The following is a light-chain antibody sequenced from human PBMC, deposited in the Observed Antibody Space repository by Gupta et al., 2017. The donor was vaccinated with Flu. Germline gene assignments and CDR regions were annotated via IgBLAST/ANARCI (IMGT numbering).Light chain of an antibody. CDR1: ERLVYIDGNTY. J-gene: IGKJ1*01. CDR3: MHDLKCPWT. Sequence: DVVMTQSPLSLTVTLGQSASISCTSSERLVYIDGNTYLHWFQQRPGHSPRRLIHKVSNRDSGVPDRFSGSGSGTDFTLNISRVEAEDVGVYYCMHDLKCPWTFGQGTKVEI. V-gene: IGKV2-30*01. CDR2: KVS.